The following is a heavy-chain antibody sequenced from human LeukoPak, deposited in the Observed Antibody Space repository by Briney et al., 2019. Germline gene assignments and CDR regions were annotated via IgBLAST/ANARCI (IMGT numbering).Heavy chain of an antibody. CDR2: ISSSGHIT. CDR1: GFTFGSYQ. V-gene: IGHV3-48*03. J-gene: IGHJ4*02. Sequence: GGSLRLSCTVSGFTFGSYQMNWIRQAPGTGPEWLAYISSSGHITYYADSVKGRFAVSRDNAKNSLYLQIDSLRADDTGIYYCARDPAPQGNLDYWGQGTQVIVSS. CDR3: ARDPAPQGNLDY. D-gene: IGHD1-14*01.